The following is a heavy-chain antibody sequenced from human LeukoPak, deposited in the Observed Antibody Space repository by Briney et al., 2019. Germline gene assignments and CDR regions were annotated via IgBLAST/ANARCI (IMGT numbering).Heavy chain of an antibody. V-gene: IGHV4-34*01. J-gene: IGHJ3*02. CDR1: GGSFSGYY. D-gene: IGHD6-13*01. Sequence: SETLSLTCAVYGGSFSGYYWSWIRRPPGKGLEWIGEINHSGSTNYNPSLKSRVTISVDTSKNQFSLKLSSVTAADTAVYYCATSAGISAFDIWGQGTMVTVSS. CDR3: ATSAGISAFDI. CDR2: INHSGST.